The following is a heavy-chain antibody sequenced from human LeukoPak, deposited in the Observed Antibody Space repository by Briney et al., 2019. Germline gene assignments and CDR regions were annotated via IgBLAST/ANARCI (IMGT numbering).Heavy chain of an antibody. CDR2: IFSRSESI. D-gene: IGHD3-22*01. CDR3: ARDFFHSSDSRPFDY. V-gene: IGHV3-21*01. Sequence: GGSLRLSCAASGFTFGAYTINWVRQAPGKGLEWVSCIFSRSESILYADSVKGRFTISRDNAKNSLYLQMDSLRVEDTAVYYYARDFFHSSDSRPFDYWGQGTLVTVSS. CDR1: GFTFGAYT. J-gene: IGHJ4*02.